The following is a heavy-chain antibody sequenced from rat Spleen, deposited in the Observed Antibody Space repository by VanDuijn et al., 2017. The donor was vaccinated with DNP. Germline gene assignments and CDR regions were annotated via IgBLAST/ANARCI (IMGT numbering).Heavy chain of an antibody. CDR3: ARPDY. CDR2: ISYDGSNV. Sequence: EVQLVESGGGLVHPGRSLKLSCAGSGFTFSDYNMAWVRQAPQKGLEWVATISYDGSNVHYRDSVKGRFTVSRDNAQSTLYLQMDSLRSEDTATYYCARPDYWGQGVMVTVSS. J-gene: IGHJ2*01. CDR1: GFTFSDYN. V-gene: IGHV5-7*01.